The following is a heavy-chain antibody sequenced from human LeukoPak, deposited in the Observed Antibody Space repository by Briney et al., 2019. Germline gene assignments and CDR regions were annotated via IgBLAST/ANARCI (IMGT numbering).Heavy chain of an antibody. CDR3: TKGSQSTGGRFDP. Sequence: GGSLRLSCAASGFTSDDYAMHWVRQAPGRSLEWVAGISWNGGVIGYAGSVKGRFTISRDNAKNSLYLQMYSLRADDTAFYYCTKGSQSTGGRFDPWGQGTLVIVSS. D-gene: IGHD1-1*01. V-gene: IGHV3-9*02. CDR1: GFTSDDYA. J-gene: IGHJ5*02. CDR2: ISWNGGVI.